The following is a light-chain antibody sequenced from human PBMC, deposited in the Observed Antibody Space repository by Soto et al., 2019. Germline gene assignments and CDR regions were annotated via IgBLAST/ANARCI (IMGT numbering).Light chain of an antibody. Sequence: EIVITQAPATLSVSPGERTTLSCRASQSVSSNLAWYQQKHGQXPRXXIYAASSRATGIPDRFSGGGSGTDLTITISRLEPEDFEVYYCQQYSSSPRTFGQGTRLEIK. J-gene: IGKJ5*01. CDR1: QSVSSN. CDR2: AAS. CDR3: QQYSSSPRT. V-gene: IGKV3-20*01.